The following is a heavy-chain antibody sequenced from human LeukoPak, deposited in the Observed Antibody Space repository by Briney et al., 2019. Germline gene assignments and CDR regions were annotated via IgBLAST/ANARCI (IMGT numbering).Heavy chain of an antibody. CDR3: ARGRGVVISAFDI. CDR2: IRYVGINK. D-gene: IGHD3-22*01. Sequence: PGGSLRLSCAASGFTFSTYGMHWVRQAPGKGLEWVSFIRYVGINKYYADSVKGRFTISRDNSRNTLYLQMNSLRAEDTAVYYCARGRGVVISAFDIWGQGTMVTVSS. V-gene: IGHV3-30*02. CDR1: GFTFSTYG. J-gene: IGHJ3*02.